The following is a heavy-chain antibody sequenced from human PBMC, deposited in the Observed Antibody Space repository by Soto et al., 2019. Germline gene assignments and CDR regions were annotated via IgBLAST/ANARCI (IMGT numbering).Heavy chain of an antibody. CDR3: ARNLRRDGYNGLDY. CDR1: GGSFSGYY. J-gene: IGHJ4*02. V-gene: IGHV4-34*01. Sequence: SETLSLTCAVYGGSFSGYYWSWIRQPPGKGLEWIGEINHSGSTNYNPSLKSRVTISVDTSKNQFSLKLSSVTAADTAVYYCARNLRRDGYNGLDYWGQGTLVTVS. CDR2: INHSGST. D-gene: IGHD5-12*01.